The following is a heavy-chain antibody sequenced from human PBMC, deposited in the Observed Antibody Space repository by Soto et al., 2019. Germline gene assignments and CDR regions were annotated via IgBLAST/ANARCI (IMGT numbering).Heavy chain of an antibody. V-gene: IGHV3-72*01. J-gene: IGHJ4*02. CDR1: GFTFSDHY. Sequence: EVQLVESGGGLVQPGGSLRLSCAASGFTFSDHYLDWVRQAPGKGLEWVGRSRNKANRYTTDYAASVKGRFTISRDESKNSLYLQMNSLKTEDTAVYYCARVRAVAGTGYFDYWGQGTLVTVSS. CDR2: SRNKANRYTT. CDR3: ARVRAVAGTGYFDY. D-gene: IGHD6-19*01.